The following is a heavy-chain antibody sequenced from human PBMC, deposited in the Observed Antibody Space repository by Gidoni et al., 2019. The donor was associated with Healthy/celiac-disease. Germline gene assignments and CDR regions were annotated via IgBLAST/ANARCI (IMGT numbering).Heavy chain of an antibody. J-gene: IGHJ5*02. CDR1: GFTFSSHS. D-gene: IGHD3-3*01. Sequence: EVQLVESGGGLVKPGGSLRLSCAAPGFTFSSHSMNWVRQAPGKGPGWVSSISSSSSYIYYADSVKGRFTISRDNAKNSLYLQMNSLRAEDTAVYYCARGDFWSGYYETNWFDPWGQGTLVTVSS. CDR3: ARGDFWSGYYETNWFDP. CDR2: ISSSSSYI. V-gene: IGHV3-21*01.